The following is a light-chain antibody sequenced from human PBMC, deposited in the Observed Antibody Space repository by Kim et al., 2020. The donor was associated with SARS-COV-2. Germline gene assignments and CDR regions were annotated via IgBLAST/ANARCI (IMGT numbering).Light chain of an antibody. CDR1: QSISSY. CDR2: AAS. V-gene: IGKV1-9*01. CDR3: LQLADYPLT. J-gene: IGKJ4*01. Sequence: ASVGDRVDITCRASQSISSYLAWYKQKPGKAPNLLIYAASTLQSGVPSRFSGSGSGTDFTLTISSLQPEDFATYYCLQLADYPLTFGGGTKVDIK.